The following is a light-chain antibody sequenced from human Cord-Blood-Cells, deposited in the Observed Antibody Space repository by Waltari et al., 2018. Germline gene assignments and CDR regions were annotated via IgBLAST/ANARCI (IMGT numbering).Light chain of an antibody. CDR3: QQSYSTPPET. CDR1: QSISSY. CDR2: AAS. Sequence: DIQMTQSPSSLSASVGDRVTITCRASQSISSYLNWYQQKPGKAPKLLIYAASSLQRWVPARFSGSGSGTDFTLTISSLQPEDFATYYCQQSYSTPPETFGGGTKVEIK. J-gene: IGKJ4*01. V-gene: IGKV1-39*01.